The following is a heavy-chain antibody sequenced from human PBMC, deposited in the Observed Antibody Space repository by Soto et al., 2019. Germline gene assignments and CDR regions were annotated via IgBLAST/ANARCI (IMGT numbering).Heavy chain of an antibody. D-gene: IGHD2-15*01. CDR2: ISYDGSNK. Sequence: GSLRLSCAASGFTFSSYAMHWVRQAPGKGLEWVAVISYDGSNKYYADSVKGRFTISRDNSKNTLYLQMNSLRAEDTAVYYCARGGVVVAATDYYYYGMDVWGQGTTVTVSS. V-gene: IGHV3-30-3*01. J-gene: IGHJ6*02. CDR3: ARGGVVVAATDYYYYGMDV. CDR1: GFTFSSYA.